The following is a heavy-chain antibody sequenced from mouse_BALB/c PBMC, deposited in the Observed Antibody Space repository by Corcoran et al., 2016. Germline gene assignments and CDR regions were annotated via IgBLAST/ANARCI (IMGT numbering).Heavy chain of an antibody. V-gene: IGHV14-1*02. Sequence: EVQLQQSGAELVRPGALVKLSCKASGFNIKDYYMHWVKQRPEQGLEWIGWIDPENGNTIYDPKFQGKASITADTSSNTAYLQLSSLTSEDTAVYYGAREVWFDYYAMDYWGQGTAVTVSS. CDR1: GFNIKDYY. CDR2: IDPENGNT. D-gene: IGHD2-10*02. CDR3: AREVWFDYYAMDY. J-gene: IGHJ4*01.